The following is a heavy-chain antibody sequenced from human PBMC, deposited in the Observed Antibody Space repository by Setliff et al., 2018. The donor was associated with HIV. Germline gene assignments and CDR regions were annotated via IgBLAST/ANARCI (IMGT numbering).Heavy chain of an antibody. J-gene: IGHJ6*03. CDR1: GYTLTEVS. D-gene: IGHD2-15*01. CDR2: SNPKSGGA. Sequence: ASVKVSCKISGYTLTEVSMHWVRQAPGKGLEWMGWSNPKSGGANYAQKFQGRVTMTRDTSISTAYMELNWLRSDDTAVYYCARVWGCEGGSCSYYYYMDVWGKGTTVTVSS. V-gene: IGHV1-2*02. CDR3: ARVWGCEGGSCSYYYYMDV.